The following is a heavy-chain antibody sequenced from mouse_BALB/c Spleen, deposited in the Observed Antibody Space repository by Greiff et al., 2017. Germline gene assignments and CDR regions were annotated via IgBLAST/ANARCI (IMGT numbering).Heavy chain of an antibody. CDR2: INPYNDGT. Sequence: VQLKESGPELVKPGASVKMSCKASGYTFTSYVMHWVKQKPGQGLEWIGYINPYNDGTKYNEKFKGKATLTSDKSSSTAYMELSSLTSEDSAVYYCARSRDGNYEESAMDYWGQGTSVTVSS. V-gene: IGHV1-14*01. CDR1: GYTFTSYV. D-gene: IGHD2-1*01. CDR3: ARSRDGNYEESAMDY. J-gene: IGHJ4*01.